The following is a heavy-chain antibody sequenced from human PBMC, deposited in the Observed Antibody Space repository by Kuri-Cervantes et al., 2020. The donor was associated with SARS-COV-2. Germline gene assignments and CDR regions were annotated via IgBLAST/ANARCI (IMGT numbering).Heavy chain of an antibody. D-gene: IGHD1-1*01. Sequence: GESLKISCAASGFTFSSYSMNWVRQAPGKGLEWLSYISSSSSTIYYADSVKGRFTISRDNAKNSLYLQMNSLIAEDTAVYYCAKLAGTDGYYYYMDVWGKGTTVTVSS. CDR3: AKLAGTDGYYYYMDV. CDR1: GFTFSSYS. J-gene: IGHJ6*03. CDR2: ISSSSSTI. V-gene: IGHV3-48*01.